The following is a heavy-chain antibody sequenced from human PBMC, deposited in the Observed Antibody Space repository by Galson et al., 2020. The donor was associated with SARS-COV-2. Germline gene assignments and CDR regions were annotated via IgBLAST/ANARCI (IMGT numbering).Heavy chain of an antibody. CDR2: ISGSGSIT. D-gene: IGHD2-2*01. CDR3: AKDRCSSTSCYFADYYYGMDV. CDR1: GFTFSRYD. Sequence: GGSLRLSCAASGFTFSRYDMSWVRQALGKGLEWVSHISGSGSITNYADSVKGRFTISRDNSKNRLYLQMNSLRAEDTAVYYCAKDRCSSTSCYFADYYYGMDVWGQGTTVTVSS. V-gene: IGHV3-23*01. J-gene: IGHJ6*02.